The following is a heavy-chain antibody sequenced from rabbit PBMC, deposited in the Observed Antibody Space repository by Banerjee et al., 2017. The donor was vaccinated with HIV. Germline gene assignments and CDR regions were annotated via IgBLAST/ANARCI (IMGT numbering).Heavy chain of an antibody. J-gene: IGHJ4*01. CDR3: ARDAGGDGYSNDL. Sequence: QEQLAESGGDLVKPEGSLTLTCTASGFSFSNGYVLCWVRQAPGKGLEWIACINTISGDTVYATWAKGRFTISKASWTTVTLQMTSLTAADTATYFCARDAGGDGYSNDLWGQGTLVTVS. V-gene: IGHV1S45*01. D-gene: IGHD7-1*01. CDR2: INTISGDT. CDR1: GFSFSNGYV.